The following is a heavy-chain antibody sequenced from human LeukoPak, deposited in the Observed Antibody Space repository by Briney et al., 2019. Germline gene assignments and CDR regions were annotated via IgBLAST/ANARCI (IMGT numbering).Heavy chain of an antibody. CDR3: ARCTDTAMVNALYYFDY. V-gene: IGHV4-59*01. CDR2: IYYSGST. J-gene: IGHJ4*02. Sequence: SEILSLTCTVSGGSISSYYWSWIRQPPGKGLEWIGYIYYSGSTNYNPSLKSRVTISVDTSKNQFSLRLSSVTAADTAVYYCARCTDTAMVNALYYFDYWGQGTLVTVSS. D-gene: IGHD5-18*01. CDR1: GGSISSYY.